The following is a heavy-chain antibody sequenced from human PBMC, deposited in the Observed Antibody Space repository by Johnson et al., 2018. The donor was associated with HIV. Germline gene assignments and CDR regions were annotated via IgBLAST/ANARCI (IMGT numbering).Heavy chain of an antibody. J-gene: IGHJ3*02. CDR2: IRYDGSNK. CDR1: GFTFSSYA. Sequence: QVQLVESGGGVVQPGRSLRLSCAASGFTFSSYAMHWVRQAPGKGLEWVAFIRYDGSNKYSADSVKGRFTISRDNSKNTVYLQMNSLRRDDTAVYYCGRRRGACDIWGQGTMVTVSS. V-gene: IGHV3-33*08. D-gene: IGHD3-10*01. CDR3: GRRRGACDI.